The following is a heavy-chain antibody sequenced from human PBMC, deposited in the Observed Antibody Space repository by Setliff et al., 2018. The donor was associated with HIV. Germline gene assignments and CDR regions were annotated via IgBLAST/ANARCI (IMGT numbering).Heavy chain of an antibody. CDR1: GGSINSTSYY. Sequence: SETLSLTCTVSGGSINSTSYYWGWIRQPPGNGLEWIGSIYHSGSTYYNPSLKSRVTISVDTSKNQFSLKLSSVTAADTAVYYCAREPDGRLYFDYWGQGTLVTVSS. D-gene: IGHD2-21*01. CDR2: IYHSGST. CDR3: AREPDGRLYFDY. V-gene: IGHV4-39*07. J-gene: IGHJ4*02.